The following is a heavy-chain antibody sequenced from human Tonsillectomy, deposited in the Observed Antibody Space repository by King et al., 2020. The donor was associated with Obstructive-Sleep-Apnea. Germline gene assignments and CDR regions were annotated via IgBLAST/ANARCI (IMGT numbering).Heavy chain of an antibody. V-gene: IGHV1-8*01. CDR3: ARGSSRSFDL. CDR1: GYTFTSAE. J-gene: IGHJ4*02. CDR2: MNPNSGNT. D-gene: IGHD6-13*01. Sequence: VQLVQSGAEVKKPGASVTVSCKASGYTFTSAEIHWVRQAPGHGLEWMGWMNPNSGNTAYVQKFQGRVTMTRSPSISTAYMELTRLRSTDTAVYFCARGSSRSFDLWGQGTLVTVSS.